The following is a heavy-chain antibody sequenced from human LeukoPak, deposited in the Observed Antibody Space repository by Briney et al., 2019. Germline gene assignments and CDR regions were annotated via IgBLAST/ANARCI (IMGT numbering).Heavy chain of an antibody. Sequence: RASVKVSCKASGGTFSSYAISWVRQAPGQGLEWMGRIIPILGIANYAQKFQGRVTITADKSTSTAYMELSSLRSEDTAVYCCARAAWVRGVMGAFDIWGQGTMVTVSS. V-gene: IGHV1-69*04. CDR3: ARAAWVRGVMGAFDI. D-gene: IGHD3-10*01. CDR1: GGTFSSYA. J-gene: IGHJ3*02. CDR2: IIPILGIA.